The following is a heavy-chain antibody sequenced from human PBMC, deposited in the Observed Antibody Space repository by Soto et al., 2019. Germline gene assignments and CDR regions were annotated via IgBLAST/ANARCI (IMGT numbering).Heavy chain of an antibody. CDR2: TSYDGSNK. V-gene: IGHV3-30*03. CDR3: ACIWSGYYEELFDY. D-gene: IGHD3-3*01. J-gene: IGHJ4*02. CDR1: GFTFSSYG. Sequence: QVQLVESGGGVVQPGRSLRLSCAASGFTFSSYGMHWVRQAPGKGLEWVAVTSYDGSNKYYADSVKGRFTISRDNSKNTLSLQMNSLSAENTAVYYCACIWSGYYEELFDYWGQGTLVTVSS.